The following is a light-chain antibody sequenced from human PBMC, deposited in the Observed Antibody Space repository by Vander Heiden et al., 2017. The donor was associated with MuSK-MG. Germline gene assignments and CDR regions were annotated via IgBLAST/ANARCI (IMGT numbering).Light chain of an antibody. CDR3: EAGDRDTVI. V-gene: IGLV3-1*01. Sequence: SSELTPPPSLSVSPGQTAPLRCSGDFLFDKYVTWYQQKPGQYRILIIYQDKKRPSGSAEGFSGSNSGNTATLTISGTEAGDEDDYYWEAGDRDTVIFGGGTELTVL. J-gene: IGLJ2*01. CDR1: FLFDKY. CDR2: QDK.